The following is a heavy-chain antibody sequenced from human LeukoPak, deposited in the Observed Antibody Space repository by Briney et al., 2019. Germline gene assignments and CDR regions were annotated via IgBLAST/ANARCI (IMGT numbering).Heavy chain of an antibody. J-gene: IGHJ4*02. Sequence: GRSLRLSCAASGFTFSSYGMHWVRQAPGKGLEWVAVISYDGNNKFYADSVKGRFTISRDSSKNTLYLQMNSLRAEDTAVYYCAKDHYNYIWGTYEFDHWGQGTLVTVSS. CDR3: AKDHYNYIWGTYEFDH. CDR2: ISYDGNNK. V-gene: IGHV3-30*18. CDR1: GFTFSSYG. D-gene: IGHD3-16*01.